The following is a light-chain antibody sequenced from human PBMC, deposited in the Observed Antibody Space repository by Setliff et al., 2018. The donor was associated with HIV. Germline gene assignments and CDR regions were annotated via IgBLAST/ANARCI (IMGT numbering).Light chain of an antibody. CDR1: SSDVGIYDR. V-gene: IGLV2-18*02. CDR2: EVS. J-gene: IGLJ2*01. Sequence: QSALTQPPSVSGSPGQSVTISCTGTSSDVGIYDRVSWYQQPPGTAPKLIIFEVSKRPSGVPDRFSGSKSGNTASLTISGLQAEDEADYFCSSYSSSTTLVFGGGTK. CDR3: SSYSSSTTLV.